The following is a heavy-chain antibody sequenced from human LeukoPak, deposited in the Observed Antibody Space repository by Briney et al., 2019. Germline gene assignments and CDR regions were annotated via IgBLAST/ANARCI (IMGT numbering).Heavy chain of an antibody. V-gene: IGHV4-59*12. CDR2: IYYTGST. CDR1: GASLSDYY. D-gene: IGHD5-24*01. Sequence: SETLSLTCTVSGASLSDYYWMWIRQPPGKGLEWIGYIYYTGSTNSNPSLKSRVVISVDMSKNQFSLGLTSVSAADSALYAGAYGDTYYDFWGQGTLVSVSS. CDR3: AYGDTYYDF. J-gene: IGHJ4*02.